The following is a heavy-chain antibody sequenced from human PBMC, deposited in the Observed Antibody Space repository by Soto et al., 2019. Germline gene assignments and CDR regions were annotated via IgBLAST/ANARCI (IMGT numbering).Heavy chain of an antibody. V-gene: IGHV4-31*03. CDR3: ARFYHNKGAFDR. CDR2: IYYSGRT. CDR1: GGSINSGGYY. Sequence: QVQLQESGPGLAKPSQTLSLTCTVSGGSINSGGYYWSWIRQHPGKGLEWIGDIYYSGRTYYNPSLKSRVSISVDTSKIQFSLKMTSVTAADTAVFYCARFYHNKGAFDRWGQGTLVTVSS. J-gene: IGHJ4*02. D-gene: IGHD3-16*01.